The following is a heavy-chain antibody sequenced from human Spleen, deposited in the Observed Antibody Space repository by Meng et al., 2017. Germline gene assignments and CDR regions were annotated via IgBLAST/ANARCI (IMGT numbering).Heavy chain of an antibody. Sequence: SETLSLTCTVSGGSISSSSYYWGWLRQPPGKGLEWIGRIYYSGSTYYNPSLKSRVPISVDTSKNHFSLKLSSVTAADTAVYYCAREGHYDYVWGTYRHFDYWGQGTLVTVSS. CDR1: GGSISSSSYY. D-gene: IGHD3-16*02. CDR2: IYYSGST. CDR3: AREGHYDYVWGTYRHFDY. J-gene: IGHJ4*02. V-gene: IGHV4-39*02.